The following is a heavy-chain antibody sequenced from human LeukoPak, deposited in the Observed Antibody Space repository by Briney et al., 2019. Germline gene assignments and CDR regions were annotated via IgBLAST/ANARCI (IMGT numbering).Heavy chain of an antibody. J-gene: IGHJ4*02. Sequence: ASVKVSCKASGYTFTSYYMHWVRQAPGQGLEWMGIINPSGGSTSYAQKFQGRVTMTRDTSTSTVYMELSSPRSEDTAVYYCAREGPSEYGSRVAARNDYWGQGTLVTVSS. D-gene: IGHD6-6*01. CDR3: AREGPSEYGSRVAARNDY. V-gene: IGHV1-46*03. CDR1: GYTFTSYY. CDR2: INPSGGST.